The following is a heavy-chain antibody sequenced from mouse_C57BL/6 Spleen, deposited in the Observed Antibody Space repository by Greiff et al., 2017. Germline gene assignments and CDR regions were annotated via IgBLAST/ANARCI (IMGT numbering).Heavy chain of an antibody. CDR2: IYPGNSDT. J-gene: IGHJ4*01. CDR1: GYTFTSYW. V-gene: IGHV1-5*01. Sequence: EVQLQQSGTVLARPGASVKMSCKTSGYTFTSYWMHWVKQRPGQGLEWIGAIYPGNSDTSYNQKFKGKAKLTAVTSASTAYMELSSLTNEDSAVYYCTSPCDYEDAMDYWGQGTSVTVSS. D-gene: IGHD2-4*01. CDR3: TSPCDYEDAMDY.